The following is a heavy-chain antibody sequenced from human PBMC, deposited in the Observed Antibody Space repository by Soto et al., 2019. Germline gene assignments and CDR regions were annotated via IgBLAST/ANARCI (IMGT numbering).Heavy chain of an antibody. J-gene: IGHJ5*02. CDR3: AREKWGSGSRWFDP. CDR2: INVGNGNT. D-gene: IGHD6-19*01. Sequence: QVQVVQSGAEEKKPGASVKVSCKASGYTFTSYSMHWVRQAPGQRLEWMGWINVGNGNTKYSQNFQGRVTITQDTXXSTAYMELSSLTSEDTAVYYCAREKWGSGSRWFDPWGQGILVTVSS. CDR1: GYTFTSYS. V-gene: IGHV1-3*05.